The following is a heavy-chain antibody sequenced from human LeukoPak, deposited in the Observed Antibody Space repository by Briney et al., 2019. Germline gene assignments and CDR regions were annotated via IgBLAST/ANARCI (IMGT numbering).Heavy chain of an antibody. J-gene: IGHJ4*02. D-gene: IGHD3-16*01. CDR3: ARGRGYVSGAYNYAFSDY. CDR2: IWYDGSNK. CDR1: RFTFSNYG. V-gene: IGHV3-33*01. Sequence: GGSLRLSCAASRFTFSNYGMHWVRQAPGKGLEWVAVIWYDGSNKYYADSVKGRFTISRDNSKNTLYLQMNSLRAEDTAVYYCARGRGYVSGAYNYAFSDYWGQGTLVTVSS.